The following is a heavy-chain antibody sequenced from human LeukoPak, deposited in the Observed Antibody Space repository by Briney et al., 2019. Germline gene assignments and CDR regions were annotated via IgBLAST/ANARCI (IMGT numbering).Heavy chain of an antibody. V-gene: IGHV3-23*01. CDR2: IGGSGSGGDGAT. CDR3: SKGHDTRTATLDY. CDR1: GFIFNTYA. J-gene: IGHJ4*02. Sequence: PGGSLRLSCATSGFIFNTYAMNWVRQAPGQGLEWVSAIGGSGSGGDGATYYADSVKGRFTISRDNSKNTLYLQMNSLTAEDTAVYFCSKGHDTRTATLDYWGQGTLVTVPS. D-gene: IGHD1-1*01.